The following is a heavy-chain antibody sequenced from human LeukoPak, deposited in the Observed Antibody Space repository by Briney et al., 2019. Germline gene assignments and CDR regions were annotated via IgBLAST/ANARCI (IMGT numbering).Heavy chain of an antibody. Sequence: SETLSLTCAVYGGSFSGYYWSWIRQPPGKGREWIGEINHSGSTNYNPSLKSRVTISVDTSKNQFSLKLSSVTAADTAVYYCARGQNGSGSYYNPGPPDYWGQGTLVTVSS. CDR1: GGSFSGYY. V-gene: IGHV4-34*01. D-gene: IGHD3-10*01. CDR2: INHSGST. J-gene: IGHJ4*02. CDR3: ARGQNGSGSYYNPGPPDY.